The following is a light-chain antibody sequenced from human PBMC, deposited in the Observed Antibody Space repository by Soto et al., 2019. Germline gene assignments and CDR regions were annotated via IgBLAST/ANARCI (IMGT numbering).Light chain of an antibody. CDR2: KAS. J-gene: IGKJ1*01. Sequence: DIPMTQSPSTLSASVGDRVTITCRASQSISSWLAWYQQKPGKAPKLLIYKASSLDGGDPSRFSGSGSGTEFTLTIISLQPDDFATYYCQQYTSFPWTFGQGTKVEIK. CDR3: QQYTSFPWT. CDR1: QSISSW. V-gene: IGKV1-5*03.